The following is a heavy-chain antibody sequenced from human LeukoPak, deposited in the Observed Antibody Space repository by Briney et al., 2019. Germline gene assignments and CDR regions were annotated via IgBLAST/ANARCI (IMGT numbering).Heavy chain of an antibody. CDR1: GFAFSSYS. CDR2: IRFDESNE. D-gene: IGHD3-10*01. V-gene: IGHV3-30*02. J-gene: IGHJ4*02. CDR3: AKPPGGSGDYFDY. Sequence: GGSLRLSCVASGFAFSSYSFHWVRQAPGKGLEWVAFIRFDESNEYYIDSVKGRFTISRDNSKNTLYLQMNSLRAEDTAVYYCAKPPGGSGDYFDYWGQGTLVTVSS.